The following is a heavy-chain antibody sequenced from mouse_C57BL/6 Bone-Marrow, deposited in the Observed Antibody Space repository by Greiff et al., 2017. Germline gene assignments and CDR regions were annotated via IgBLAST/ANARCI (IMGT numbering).Heavy chain of an antibody. Sequence: LVESGAELARPGASVKLSCKASGYTFTSYGISWVKQRTGQGLEWIGEIYPRSGNTYYNEKFKGKATLTADKSSSTAYMELRSLTSEDSAVYFCARSEYYAMDYWGQGTSVTVSS. CDR3: ARSEYYAMDY. CDR2: IYPRSGNT. J-gene: IGHJ4*01. V-gene: IGHV1-81*01. CDR1: GYTFTSYG.